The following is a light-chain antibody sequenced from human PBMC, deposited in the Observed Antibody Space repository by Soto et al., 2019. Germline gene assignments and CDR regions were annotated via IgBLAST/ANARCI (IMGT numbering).Light chain of an antibody. CDR2: AAS. CDR1: QGISNY. CDR3: QKYNGPAHT. V-gene: IGKV1-27*01. Sequence: DIQMTQSPSSLSASVGDRVTITCRASQGISNYLAWYQQKPGKVPTLLISAASTLQSGVPSRFSGSGSGTDFTLSISSLQPEDVATYYCQKYNGPAHTFGGGTKVESK. J-gene: IGKJ4*01.